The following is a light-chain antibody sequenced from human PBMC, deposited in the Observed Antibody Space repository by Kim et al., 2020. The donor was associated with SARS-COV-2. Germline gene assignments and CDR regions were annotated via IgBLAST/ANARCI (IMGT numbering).Light chain of an antibody. CDR3: SAWDSSLNAWV. Sequence: RPTATLPCTVNKNNGGNHGASWLQQPPGHPPTLRSYTTNSRPPAISERFSASGSGNTASLTITGLQPEDEADYYCSAWDSSLNAWVFGGGTQLTVL. V-gene: IGLV10-54*01. CDR2: TTN. CDR1: KNNGGNHG. J-gene: IGLJ3*02.